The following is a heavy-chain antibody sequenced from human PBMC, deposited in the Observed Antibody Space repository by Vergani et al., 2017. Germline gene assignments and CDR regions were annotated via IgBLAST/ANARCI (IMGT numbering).Heavy chain of an antibody. Sequence: QVQLVESGGGVVQPGRSLRLSCAASGFTFSSYGMHWVRQAPGKGLEWVAVIWYDGSNKYYADSVKGRFTISRDNSKNTLYLQMNSLRAEDTAVYYCARRRGYSYKNSCYYYYMDVWGKGTTVTVSS. CDR2: IWYDGSNK. J-gene: IGHJ6*03. D-gene: IGHD5-18*01. V-gene: IGHV3-33*01. CDR1: GFTFSSYG. CDR3: ARRRGYSYKNSCYYYYMDV.